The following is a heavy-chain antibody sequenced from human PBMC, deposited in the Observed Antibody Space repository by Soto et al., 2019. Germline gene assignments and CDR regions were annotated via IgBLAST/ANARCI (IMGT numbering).Heavy chain of an antibody. CDR1: GFTFSSYA. V-gene: IGHV3-30-3*01. D-gene: IGHD6-19*01. J-gene: IGHJ4*02. Sequence: QVQLVESGGGVVQPGRSLRLSCAASGFTFSSYAMHWVRQAPGKGLEWVAVISYDGSNKYYADSVKGRFTISRDNSKNTLYLQMNSLRAEDTAVYYCAREQQGSVAGVYWGQGTLVTVSS. CDR3: AREQQGSVAGVY. CDR2: ISYDGSNK.